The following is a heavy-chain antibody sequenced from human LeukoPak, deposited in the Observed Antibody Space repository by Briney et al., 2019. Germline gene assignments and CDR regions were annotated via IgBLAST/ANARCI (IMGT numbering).Heavy chain of an antibody. Sequence: GGSLRLSCAASGFTVSSNYTRWVRQAPGKGLEWVSVIYSSGNTYYADSVKDRFTISRDNSKNTMYLQMNSLRTEDTAVYYCARRRSSSWGIDYWGQGTLVTVSS. CDR1: GFTVSSNY. V-gene: IGHV3-66*02. D-gene: IGHD6-13*01. J-gene: IGHJ4*02. CDR2: IYSSGNT. CDR3: ARRRSSSWGIDY.